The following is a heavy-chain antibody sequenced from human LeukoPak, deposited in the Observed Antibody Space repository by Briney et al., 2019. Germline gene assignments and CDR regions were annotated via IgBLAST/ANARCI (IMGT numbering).Heavy chain of an antibody. J-gene: IGHJ5*02. CDR1: GGSVSSGSYY. CDR2: IYYSGST. V-gene: IGHV4-61*01. CDR3: ARDKTNWLDP. Sequence: SETLSLTCTVSGGSVSSGSYYWSWIRQPPGKGLEWIGYIYYSGSTNYNPFLKSRVTISVDTSKNQFSLKLSSVTAADTAVYYCARDKTNWLDPWGQGTLVTVSS.